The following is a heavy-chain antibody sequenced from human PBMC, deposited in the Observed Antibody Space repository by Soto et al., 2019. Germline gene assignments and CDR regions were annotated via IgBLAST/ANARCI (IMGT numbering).Heavy chain of an antibody. J-gene: IGHJ4*02. CDR1: GFTFSSYG. Sequence: QVQLVESGGGVVQPGRSLRLSCAASGFTFSSYGMHWVRQAPGKGLEWVVVIWYDGSNKYYADSVKGRFTISRDNSKNTLYLQMNSLRAEDTAVYYCARDRVDILTGYQFDYWGQGTLVTVSS. CDR2: IWYDGSNK. V-gene: IGHV3-33*01. CDR3: ARDRVDILTGYQFDY. D-gene: IGHD3-9*01.